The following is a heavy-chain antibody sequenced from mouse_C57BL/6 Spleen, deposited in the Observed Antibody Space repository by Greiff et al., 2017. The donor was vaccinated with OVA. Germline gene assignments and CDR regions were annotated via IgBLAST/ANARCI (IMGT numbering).Heavy chain of an antibody. D-gene: IGHD1-1*01. CDR2: ISDGGSYT. Sequence: DVKLVESGGGLVKPGGSLKLSCAASGFTFSSYAMSWVRQTPEKRLEWVATISDGGSYTYYPDNVKGRFTISRDNAKNNLYLQMSHLKSEDTAMYYCAREGLTRDFDYWGQGTTLTVSS. CDR1: GFTFSSYA. CDR3: AREGLTRDFDY. J-gene: IGHJ2*01. V-gene: IGHV5-4*01.